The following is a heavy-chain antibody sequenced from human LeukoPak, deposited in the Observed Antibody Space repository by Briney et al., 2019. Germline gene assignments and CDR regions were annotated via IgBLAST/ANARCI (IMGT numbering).Heavy chain of an antibody. CDR3: ARATDYDSSGYSKGPYAFDI. V-gene: IGHV1-24*01. D-gene: IGHD3-22*01. J-gene: IGHJ3*02. Sequence: ASVKVSCKVSGYTLTELSMHWVRQAPGKGLEWMGGFDPEDGETIYAQKFQGRVTMTEDTSTDTAYMELSSLRSEDTAVYYCARATDYDSSGYSKGPYAFDIWGQGTMVTVSS. CDR2: FDPEDGET. CDR1: GYTLTELS.